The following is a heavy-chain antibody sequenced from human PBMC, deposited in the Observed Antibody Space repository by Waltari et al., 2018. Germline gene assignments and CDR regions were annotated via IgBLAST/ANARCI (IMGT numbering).Heavy chain of an antibody. CDR2: IHYDDRT. D-gene: IGHD3-22*01. J-gene: IGHJ3*01. V-gene: IGHV4-39*01. Sequence: QVQLQESGPGLAKPSETLSLTCTVPGVSITSSDYYWGWVRQPPGKALESVGTIHYDDRTYYKPALRSRVTISLDTPKNEFSLTLSSVTAADTALFFCARQSHSFYYHTNGYFWHGFDVWGPGAMVTVSS. CDR3: ARQSHSFYYHTNGYFWHGFDV. CDR1: GVSITSSDYY.